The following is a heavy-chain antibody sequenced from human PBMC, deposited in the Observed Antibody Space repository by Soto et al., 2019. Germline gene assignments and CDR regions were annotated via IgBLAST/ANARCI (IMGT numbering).Heavy chain of an antibody. Sequence: QVQLQESGPGLVKPSETLSLTCTVSGGSVSSGSYYWSWIRQPPGKGLEWIGYIYYSGRTKYNPSLKSRVTISVDTSKNQFSLKLGSVTAADTAVYYCARAGLGDGSDYWGQGTLVTVSS. V-gene: IGHV4-61*01. CDR3: ARAGLGDGSDY. CDR1: GGSVSSGSYY. CDR2: IYYSGRT. J-gene: IGHJ4*02. D-gene: IGHD1-26*01.